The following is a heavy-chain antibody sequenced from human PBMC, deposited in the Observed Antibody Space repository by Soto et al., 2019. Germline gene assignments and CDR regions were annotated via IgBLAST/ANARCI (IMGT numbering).Heavy chain of an antibody. Sequence: PSETLSLTCAVSGGSISSGGYSWSWIRQPPGKGLEWIGYMYHSGSTYYNPSLKSRVTISVDTSKNQFSLKLSSVTAADTAVYYCARDRGSGYYNWFDPWGQGTLVTVSS. D-gene: IGHD3-22*01. J-gene: IGHJ5*02. CDR3: ARDRGSGYYNWFDP. V-gene: IGHV4-30-2*05. CDR1: GGSISSGGYS. CDR2: MYHSGST.